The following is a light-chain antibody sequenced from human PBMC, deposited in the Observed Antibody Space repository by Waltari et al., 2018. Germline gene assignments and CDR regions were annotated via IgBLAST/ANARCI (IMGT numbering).Light chain of an antibody. Sequence: WYQQHPGKAPKRRIYDVSKRPSGVSNRFSGSKSGNTASLTISGLQAEDEADYYCSSYTSSSTWVFGGGTKLTVL. J-gene: IGLJ3*02. CDR3: SSYTSSSTWV. V-gene: IGLV2-14*04. CDR2: DVS.